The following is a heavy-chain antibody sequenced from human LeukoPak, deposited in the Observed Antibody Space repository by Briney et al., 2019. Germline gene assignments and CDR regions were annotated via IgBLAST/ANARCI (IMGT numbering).Heavy chain of an antibody. Sequence: SQTLSLTRVISGDSVSSNSAAWNWIRQSPSRGLEWLGRTYYRSKWYNDYAVSVKSRITINPDTSKNQFSLQLNSVTPEDTAVYYCARARGRLYSSTWNWFDPWGQGTLVTVSS. CDR2: TYYRSKWYN. V-gene: IGHV6-1*01. D-gene: IGHD6-13*01. CDR3: ARARGRLYSSTWNWFDP. J-gene: IGHJ5*02. CDR1: GDSVSSNSAA.